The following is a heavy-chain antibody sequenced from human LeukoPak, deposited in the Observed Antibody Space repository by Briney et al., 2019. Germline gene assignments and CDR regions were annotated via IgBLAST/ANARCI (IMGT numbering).Heavy chain of an antibody. CDR3: AKAASYYYDSSGYSAVYFQR. Sequence: PGGSLRLSCAASGFTFDDYAMHWVRQAPGKGLEWVSGISWNSGSIGYADSVKGRFTISRDNAKNSLYLQMNSLRAEDTALYYCAKAASYYYDSSGYSAVYFQRWGQGTLVTVSS. V-gene: IGHV3-9*01. CDR1: GFTFDDYA. CDR2: ISWNSGSI. J-gene: IGHJ1*01. D-gene: IGHD3-22*01.